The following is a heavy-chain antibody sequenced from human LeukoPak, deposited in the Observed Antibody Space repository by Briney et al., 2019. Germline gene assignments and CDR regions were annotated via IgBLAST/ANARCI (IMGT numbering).Heavy chain of an antibody. CDR3: AIVVGATGAFDI. CDR2: FDPEDGET. V-gene: IGHV1-24*01. Sequence: ASVKVSCKVSGYTLTELSMHWVRQAPGKGLEWMGGFDPEDGETIYAQKFQGRVTMTEDTSTDTAYMELSSLRSEDTAVYYCAIVVGATGAFDIWGQGTMVTVSS. CDR1: GYTLTELS. J-gene: IGHJ3*02. D-gene: IGHD1-26*01.